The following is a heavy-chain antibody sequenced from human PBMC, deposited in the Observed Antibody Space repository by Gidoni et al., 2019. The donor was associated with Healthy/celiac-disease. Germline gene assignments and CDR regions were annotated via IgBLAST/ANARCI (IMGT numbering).Heavy chain of an antibody. J-gene: IGHJ4*02. CDR3: ARDCSGGSCYHFFDY. V-gene: IGHV1-18*04. CDR1: GYTFTSYG. Sequence: QVQLVQSGAEVKKPGASVKVSCKASGYTFTSYGISGVRQAPGQGLEWMGWISAYNGNTNYAQKLQGRVTMTTDTSTSTAYRELRSLRSDDTAVYYCARDCSGGSCYHFFDYWGQGTLVTVSS. CDR2: ISAYNGNT. D-gene: IGHD2-15*01.